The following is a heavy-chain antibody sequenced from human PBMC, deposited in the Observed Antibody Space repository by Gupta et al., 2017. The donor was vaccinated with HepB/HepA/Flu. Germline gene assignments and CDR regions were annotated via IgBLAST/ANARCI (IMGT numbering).Heavy chain of an antibody. V-gene: IGHV4-39*01. J-gene: IGHJ4*02. Sequence: QLQLQESGPGLVKPSETLSLPCTVSGGSLSSSRHYWGWIRQPPGKGLEWIGSIYYSGSTYYNPSLKSRVTISVDTSKNQFSLKLSSVTAADTAVYYCARHEGGYFDYWGQGILVTVSS. CDR1: GGSLSSSRHY. CDR3: ARHEGGYFDY. CDR2: IYYSGST. D-gene: IGHD2-15*01.